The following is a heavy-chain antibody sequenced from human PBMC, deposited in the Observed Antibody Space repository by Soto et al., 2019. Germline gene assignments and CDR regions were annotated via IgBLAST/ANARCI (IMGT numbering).Heavy chain of an antibody. D-gene: IGHD3-10*01. Sequence: QVQLVQSGAEVKRPGSSVKVSCKASGDTFNFYSINWVRQAPGLGLEWMGRVNPIVSMSNYAQKFQGRVTMTADKSTSTADMELSSLRFEDTAIYYCASSYGSGYRAFDYWGPGALVTVS. V-gene: IGHV1-69*02. CDR3: ASSYGSGYRAFDY. J-gene: IGHJ4*02. CDR1: GDTFNFYS. CDR2: VNPIVSMS.